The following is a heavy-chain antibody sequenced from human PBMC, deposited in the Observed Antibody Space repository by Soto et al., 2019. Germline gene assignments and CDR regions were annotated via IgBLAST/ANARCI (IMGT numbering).Heavy chain of an antibody. J-gene: IGHJ4*02. CDR3: ARDQLRPGILYSLGVLLPEYGL. CDR2: ISVSGNNA. Sequence: PGGSLRLSWAASGFAFSTFAMTWVRQAPGKGLEWVAAISVSGNNAYYADSVKGRFTISRDNSQNSVFLQMSSLRADDTAVYYCARDQLRPGILYSLGVLLPEYGLWGKGTLVTVSS. D-gene: IGHD3-22*01. V-gene: IGHV3-23*01. CDR1: GFAFSTFA.